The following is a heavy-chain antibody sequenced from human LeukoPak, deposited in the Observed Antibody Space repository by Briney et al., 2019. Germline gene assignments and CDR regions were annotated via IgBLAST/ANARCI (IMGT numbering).Heavy chain of an antibody. CDR3: ARGGGYSYGYYYYYYMDV. J-gene: IGHJ6*03. V-gene: IGHV1-8*03. D-gene: IGHD5-18*01. CDR2: MNPNSGNT. CDR1: GNTFIGFY. Sequence: ASVKVSCKTSGNTFIGFYMHWVRQAPGQGLEWMGWMNPNSGNTGYAQKFQGRVTITRNTSISTAYMELSSLRSEDTAVYYCARGGGYSYGYYYYYYMDVWGKGTTVTVSS.